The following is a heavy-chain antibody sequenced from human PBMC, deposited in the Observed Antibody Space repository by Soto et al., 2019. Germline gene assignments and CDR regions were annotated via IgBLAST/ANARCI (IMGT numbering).Heavy chain of an antibody. CDR2: IYYSGST. CDR1: GGSISSGDYY. CDR3: ARYDSSGYYVDY. D-gene: IGHD3-22*01. J-gene: IGHJ4*02. V-gene: IGHV4-30-4*01. Sequence: PSETLSLTCTVSGGSISSGDYYWSWIRQPPGKGLEWIGYIYYSGSTYYNPSLKSRVTISVDTSKNQFSLKLSSVTAADTAVYYCARYDSSGYYVDYWGQGTLVTVS.